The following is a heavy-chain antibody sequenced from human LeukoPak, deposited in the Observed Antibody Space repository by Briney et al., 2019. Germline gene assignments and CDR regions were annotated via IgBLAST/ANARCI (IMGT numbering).Heavy chain of an antibody. D-gene: IGHD5-12*01. V-gene: IGHV4-39*07. CDR3: ARSGYDSDY. CDR1: GGSISSSSYY. Sequence: SETPSLTCTVSGGSISSSSYYWGWIRQPPGKGLEWIGSIYYSGSTYYNPSLKSRVTISVDTSKNQFSLKLSSVTAADTAVYYCARSGYDSDYWGQGTLVTVSS. J-gene: IGHJ4*02. CDR2: IYYSGST.